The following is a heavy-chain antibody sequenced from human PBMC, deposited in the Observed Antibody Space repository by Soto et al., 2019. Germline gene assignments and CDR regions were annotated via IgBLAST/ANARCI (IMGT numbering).Heavy chain of an antibody. CDR1: GYTFTGYA. V-gene: IGHV1-3*01. Sequence: QVQLVQSGSELKKPGASVKVSCKASGYTFTGYAMHWVRQAPGQRLEWMGWINAGNGNTKYSQKFQGRFTITRDTSASTADMELSSLRSEDTAVYYCAKGEWSYCRGGSCYYFDYWGQGTLVTVSS. D-gene: IGHD2-15*01. CDR3: AKGEWSYCRGGSCYYFDY. J-gene: IGHJ4*02. CDR2: INAGNGNT.